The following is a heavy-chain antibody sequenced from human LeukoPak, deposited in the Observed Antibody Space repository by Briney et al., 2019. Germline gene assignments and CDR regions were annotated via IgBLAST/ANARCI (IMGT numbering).Heavy chain of an antibody. D-gene: IGHD3-10*01. CDR1: GFTFSNYA. Sequence: HAGGSLRLSCAASGFTFSNYAMYWVRQAPGKGLEWVAVVSSDGSNKFYAESVKGRFTISRDNSKNTLYLQTSSLRAEDTAVYYCANSYYYGSGSALDYWGQGTLVTVSS. V-gene: IGHV3-30-3*01. CDR3: ANSYYYGSGSALDY. CDR2: VSSDGSNK. J-gene: IGHJ4*02.